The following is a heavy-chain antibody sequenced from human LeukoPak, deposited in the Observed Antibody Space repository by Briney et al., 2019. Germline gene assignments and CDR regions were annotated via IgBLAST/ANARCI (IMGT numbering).Heavy chain of an antibody. D-gene: IGHD3-22*01. Sequence: SETLSLTCTVSGGSISSSSYYWGWIRQPPGKGLEWIGSISYSGSTYYNPSLKSRVTISVDASKNQFSLKLSSVTAADTAVYYCARSVDSLLNFNYWGQGTLVTVSS. CDR1: GGSISSSSYY. J-gene: IGHJ4*02. V-gene: IGHV4-39*01. CDR2: ISYSGST. CDR3: ARSVDSLLNFNY.